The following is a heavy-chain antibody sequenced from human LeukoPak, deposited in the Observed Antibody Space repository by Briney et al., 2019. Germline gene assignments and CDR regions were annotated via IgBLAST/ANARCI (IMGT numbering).Heavy chain of an antibody. CDR1: GYTFNAYY. J-gene: IGHJ4*02. Sequence: ASVKVSCKTSGYTFNAYYMHWVRQAPGQGLEWMGWISAYNGNTNYAQKLQGRVTMTTDTSTSTAYMELRSLRSDDTAVYYCARGTGTTLDYWGQGTLVTVSS. CDR2: ISAYNGNT. V-gene: IGHV1-18*04. D-gene: IGHD1-1*01. CDR3: ARGTGTTLDY.